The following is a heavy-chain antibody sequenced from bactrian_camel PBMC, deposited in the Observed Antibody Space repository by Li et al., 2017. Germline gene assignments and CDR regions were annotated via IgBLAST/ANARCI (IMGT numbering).Heavy chain of an antibody. CDR1: GFTFSSYD. V-gene: IGHV3S40*01. D-gene: IGHD1*01. J-gene: IGHJ4*01. CDR3: AARAFCSRDDSLEGYAYTY. Sequence: VQLVESGGGLVLPGGSLRLSCAASGFTFSSYDMTWVRQAPGKGLEWVSSINSGGSSTWYVDSVKGRFTISRDNAKNTVYLQMNSLKPEDTAIYYCAARAFCSRDDSLEGYAYTYWGQGTQVTVS. CDR2: INSGGSST.